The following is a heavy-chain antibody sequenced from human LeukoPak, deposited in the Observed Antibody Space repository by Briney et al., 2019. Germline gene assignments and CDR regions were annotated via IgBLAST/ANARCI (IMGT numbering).Heavy chain of an antibody. Sequence: SETLSLTCTVSGGSISSSSYYWGWIRQPPGKGLEWIGSIYYSGSTYYNPSLKSRVTISVDTSKNQFSLKLTSVAAADTAVYYCARFNSGSYQHYFDYWGQGTLVTVSS. J-gene: IGHJ4*02. D-gene: IGHD1-26*01. CDR1: GGSISSSSYY. CDR3: ARFNSGSYQHYFDY. CDR2: IYYSGST. V-gene: IGHV4-39*07.